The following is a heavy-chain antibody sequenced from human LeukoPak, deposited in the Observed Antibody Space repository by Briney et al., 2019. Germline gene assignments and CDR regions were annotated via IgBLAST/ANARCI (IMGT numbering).Heavy chain of an antibody. CDR1: GFTFSSYW. J-gene: IGHJ4*02. D-gene: IGHD5-18*01. Sequence: GGSLRLSCAAFGFTFSSYWMSWVRQAPGKGLEWVANIKQDGSEKYYVDSVKGRFTISRDNAKNSLYLQMNSLRAEDTAVYYCARDDAAMVSDYWGQGTLVTVSS. CDR2: IKQDGSEK. V-gene: IGHV3-7*01. CDR3: ARDDAAMVSDY.